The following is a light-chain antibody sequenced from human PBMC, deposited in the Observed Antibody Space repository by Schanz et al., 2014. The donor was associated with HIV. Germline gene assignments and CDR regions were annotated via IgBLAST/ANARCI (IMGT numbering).Light chain of an antibody. CDR3: QQYGSSPGT. CDR1: QSVNSNY. CDR2: GAS. V-gene: IGKV3-20*01. Sequence: EIVLTQSPGTLSMSPGERVTLSCRASQSVNSNYLAWYQQKPGQAPRLLIFGASNRATGIPHRVSGSGSGADFTLSISRLEPEDFAVYYCQQYGSSPGTFGQGTKLEI. J-gene: IGKJ2*01.